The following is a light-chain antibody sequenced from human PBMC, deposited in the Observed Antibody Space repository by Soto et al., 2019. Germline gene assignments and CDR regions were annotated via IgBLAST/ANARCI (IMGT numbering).Light chain of an antibody. V-gene: IGKV3-20*01. CDR3: QQYGSSPPYT. Sequence: EVVLTQSPGTLSLSPGERATLSCTASQSVSSSYLAWYQQKPGQAPRLLIYGASSRATGISDRFSGSGSGTDVTRTIGRLEPEDFAVYYCQQYGSSPPYTFGQGTKLEIK. J-gene: IGKJ2*01. CDR1: QSVSSSY. CDR2: GAS.